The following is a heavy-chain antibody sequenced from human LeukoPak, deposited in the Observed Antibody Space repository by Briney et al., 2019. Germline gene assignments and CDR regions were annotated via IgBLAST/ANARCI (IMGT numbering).Heavy chain of an antibody. D-gene: IGHD3-22*01. Sequence: PSETLSLTCTVSGASISGYYWTWVRQPADKGLEWIGRLYSDGTTYYNPSLKSRVTMSVDTSTNQFSLKLRSVTAADTAVYYCARDSSGTTKRYYFDYWGQGALVTVSS. CDR1: GASISGYY. CDR2: LYSDGTT. V-gene: IGHV4-4*07. J-gene: IGHJ4*02. CDR3: ARDSSGTTKRYYFDY.